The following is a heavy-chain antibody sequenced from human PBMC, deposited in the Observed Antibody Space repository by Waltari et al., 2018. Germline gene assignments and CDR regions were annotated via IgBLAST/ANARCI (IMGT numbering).Heavy chain of an antibody. CDR1: GFTFRSYA. J-gene: IGHJ2*01. CDR2: IRGSDGRT. V-gene: IGHV3-23*04. Sequence: EVQLVESGGGLVQPGGSLRLSCAASGFTFRSYAMSWVRQAPGRGPEWVSSIRGSDGRTNSAASAKGRFTISRDNVKNTLFLQMNSLRADDAAVYYCAKDLGGFSGSHWYFDLWGRGTLVTVSS. D-gene: IGHD5-12*01. CDR3: AKDLGGFSGSHWYFDL.